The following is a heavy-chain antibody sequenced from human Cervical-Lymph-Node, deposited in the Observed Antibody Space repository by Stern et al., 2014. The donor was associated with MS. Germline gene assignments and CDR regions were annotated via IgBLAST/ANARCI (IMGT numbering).Heavy chain of an antibody. CDR1: GGSISSGGDS. CDR3: ARALSGYSGYEYYYYGMDV. D-gene: IGHD5-12*01. Sequence: QLQLQESGSGLLKPSQTLSLTCAVSGGSISSGGDSWTWIRQPPGKGLEWIGHIYHTESTYYNPSLQSRVTISIDRSRNNFSLRLSSVPAADTAVYYCARALSGYSGYEYYYYGMDVWGRGTTVTVSS. CDR2: IYHTEST. J-gene: IGHJ6*02. V-gene: IGHV4-30-2*01.